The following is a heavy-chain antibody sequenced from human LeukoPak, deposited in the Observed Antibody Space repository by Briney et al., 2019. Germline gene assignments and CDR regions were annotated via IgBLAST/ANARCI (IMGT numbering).Heavy chain of an antibody. CDR2: IRYDGSNK. CDR1: GFTFSSYG. Sequence: GGSLRLSCAASGFTFSSYGMHWVRQAPGKGLEWVAFIRYDGSNKYYADSVKGRFTISRDNSKNTLYLQMNSLRAEDTAVYYCAKDSSWRYSSPDAFDIWGQGTMVTVSS. J-gene: IGHJ3*02. CDR3: AKDSSWRYSSPDAFDI. V-gene: IGHV3-30*02. D-gene: IGHD5-18*01.